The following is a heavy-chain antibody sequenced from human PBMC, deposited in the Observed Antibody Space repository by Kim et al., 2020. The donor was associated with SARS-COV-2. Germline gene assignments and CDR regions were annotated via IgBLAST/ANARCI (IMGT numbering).Heavy chain of an antibody. CDR1: GFTFSSYG. D-gene: IGHD6-13*01. V-gene: IGHV3-33*01. Sequence: GGSLRLSCAASGFTFSSYGMHWVRQAPGKGLEWVAVIWYDGSNKYYADSVKGRFTISRDNSKNTLYLQMNSLRADDTAVYYCAREGGAAADPDYFDYWGQGTLVTVSS. CDR3: AREGGAAADPDYFDY. J-gene: IGHJ4*02. CDR2: IWYDGSNK.